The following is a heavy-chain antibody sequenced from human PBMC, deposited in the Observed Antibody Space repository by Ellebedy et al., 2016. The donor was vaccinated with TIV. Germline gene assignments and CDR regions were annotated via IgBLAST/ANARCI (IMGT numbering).Heavy chain of an antibody. D-gene: IGHD3-10*01. CDR2: ISGSGETA. Sequence: GESLKISXAAPGLTFGTYAMSWVRQAPGKGLEWVSVISGSGETAYYADSVKGRFTISRDNSKSTLYLQMKSLRAEDTAVYYCARIAGPMVRGALHYWGQGTLVTVSS. CDR1: GLTFGTYA. V-gene: IGHV3-23*01. CDR3: ARIAGPMVRGALHY. J-gene: IGHJ4*02.